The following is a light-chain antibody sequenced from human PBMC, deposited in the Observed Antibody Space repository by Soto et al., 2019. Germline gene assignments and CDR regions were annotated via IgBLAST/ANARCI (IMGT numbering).Light chain of an antibody. CDR1: SSDVGGYNL. V-gene: IGLV2-23*01. J-gene: IGLJ2*01. CDR2: EGS. CDR3: CSYAGSSTLL. Sequence: QSVLTQPASVSGSPGQSITISCTGTSSDVGGYNLVSWYQQHPGKTPKLMIYEGSKRPSGVSNRFSGSKSGNTASLTISVLQAEDEADYYCCSYAGSSTLLFGGGTKLTVL.